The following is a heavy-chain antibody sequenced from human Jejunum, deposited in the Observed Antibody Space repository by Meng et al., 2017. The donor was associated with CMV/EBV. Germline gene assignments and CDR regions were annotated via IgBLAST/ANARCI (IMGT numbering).Heavy chain of an antibody. Sequence: CAVSGDSMSSSAWWSWVRQPPGKGLAWIGAISHGESATYNPSLKSRVTISVDKSKNQLSLKLSSVTAADTAVYYCARNGFYSLDFWGQGTLVTVSS. V-gene: IGHV4-4*02. D-gene: IGHD3-22*01. J-gene: IGHJ4*02. CDR2: ISHGESA. CDR3: ARNGFYSLDF. CDR1: GDSMSSSAW.